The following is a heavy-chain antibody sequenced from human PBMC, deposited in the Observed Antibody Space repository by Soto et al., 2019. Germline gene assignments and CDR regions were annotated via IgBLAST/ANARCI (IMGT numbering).Heavy chain of an antibody. V-gene: IGHV4-34*01. Sequence: KSSETLSLTCAVYGGSFIGYYCSFIRHPPVKGLEWIGEINHSGSTNYNPSLKSRVTISVDTSKNQFSLKLSSVTAADTAVYYCARVRWVTQFDYWGQGTLVTVSS. CDR2: INHSGST. CDR3: ARVRWVTQFDY. J-gene: IGHJ4*02. CDR1: GGSFIGYY. D-gene: IGHD5-18*01.